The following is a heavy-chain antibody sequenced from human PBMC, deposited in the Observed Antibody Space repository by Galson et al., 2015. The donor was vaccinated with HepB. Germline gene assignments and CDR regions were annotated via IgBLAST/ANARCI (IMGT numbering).Heavy chain of an antibody. Sequence: SVKVSCKASGYTFTSYGISWVRQAPGQGLEWMGWISAYNGNTNYAQKLQGRVTMTTDTSTSTAYMELRSLRSDDTAVYYCARVKARGYCSGGSCYSGWFDPWGQGTLVTVSS. CDR3: ARVKARGYCSGGSCYSGWFDP. CDR2: ISAYNGNT. V-gene: IGHV1-18*01. CDR1: GYTFTSYG. D-gene: IGHD2-15*01. J-gene: IGHJ5*02.